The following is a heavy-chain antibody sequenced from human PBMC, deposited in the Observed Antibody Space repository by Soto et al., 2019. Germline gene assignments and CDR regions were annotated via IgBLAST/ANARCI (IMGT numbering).Heavy chain of an antibody. J-gene: IGHJ4*02. CDR2: IYYSGST. CDR3: ARLRREERINDY. CDR1: GGSISSYY. Sequence: PSETLSLTCTVSGGSISSYYWSWIRQPPGNGLEWIGYIYYSGSTNYNPSLKSRVTISVDTSKNQFSLKLSSVTAADTAVYYCARLRREERINDYWGQGTLVTVSS. V-gene: IGHV4-59*08.